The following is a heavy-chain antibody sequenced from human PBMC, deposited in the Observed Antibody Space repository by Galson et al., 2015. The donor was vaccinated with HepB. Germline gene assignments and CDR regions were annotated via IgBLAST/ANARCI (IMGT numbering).Heavy chain of an antibody. V-gene: IGHV3-48*01. CDR3: LRGGDSSGWYGCLLY. CDR1: GFTCSSYS. J-gene: IGHJ4*02. Sequence: SLRLSCAASGFTCSSYSMNWVRQAPGKGLEWVSYISSSSNTIYYAASVKGRFTISRDNAKNSLYLQMNSLRSEDTAVYYCLRGGDSSGWYGCLLYWGQGTLVTVSS. D-gene: IGHD6-19*01. CDR2: ISSSSNTI.